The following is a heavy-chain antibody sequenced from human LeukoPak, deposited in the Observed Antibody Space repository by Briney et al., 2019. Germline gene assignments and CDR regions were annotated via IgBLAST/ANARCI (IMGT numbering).Heavy chain of an antibody. V-gene: IGHV3-7*01. J-gene: IGHJ6*02. CDR1: GFTFSRYW. Sequence: GGSLRLSCAASGFTFSRYWMSWVRQAPGKGLECVANIKQDGSEKYYVDSVKGRFTISRDNAKNSLYLQMNSLRAEDTAVYYCARVDGYSFRFTYYYYGMDVWGQGTTVTVSS. CDR2: IKQDGSEK. CDR3: ARVDGYSFRFTYYYYGMDV. D-gene: IGHD5-18*01.